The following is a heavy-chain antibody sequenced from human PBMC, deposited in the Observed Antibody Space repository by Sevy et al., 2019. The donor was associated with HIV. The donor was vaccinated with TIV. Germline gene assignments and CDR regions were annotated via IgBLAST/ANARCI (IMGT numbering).Heavy chain of an antibody. CDR2: ISSSSSTI. CDR1: GFTFSSYS. Sequence: WGSLRLSCAASGFTFSSYSMNWVRQAPGKGLEWVSYISSSSSTIYYADSVKGRFTISRDNAKNSLYLQMNSLRDEDTAVYYCARDLYSSGGSCYSGDWSDPWGQGTLVFVSS. J-gene: IGHJ5*02. CDR3: ARDLYSSGGSCYSGDWSDP. V-gene: IGHV3-48*02. D-gene: IGHD2-15*01.